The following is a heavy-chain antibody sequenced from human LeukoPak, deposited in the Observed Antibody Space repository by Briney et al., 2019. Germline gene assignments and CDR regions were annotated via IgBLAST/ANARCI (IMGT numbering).Heavy chain of an antibody. Sequence: PGGSLRLSCAASGFSFHDYGMSWVRQAPGEGLEWVSGIKWNGGSIVYADSVKGRFTISRDNAKNSLYLQMNSLRAEDTALYYCTSGYNSVGGYYFDYWGQGTLVTVSS. CDR3: TSGYNSVGGYYFDY. V-gene: IGHV3-20*04. J-gene: IGHJ4*02. CDR2: IKWNGGSI. CDR1: GFSFHDYG. D-gene: IGHD2-15*01.